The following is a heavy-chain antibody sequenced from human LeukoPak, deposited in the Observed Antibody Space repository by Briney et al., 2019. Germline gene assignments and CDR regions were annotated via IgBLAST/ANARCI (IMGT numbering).Heavy chain of an antibody. V-gene: IGHV1-18*01. D-gene: IGHD3-10*01. CDR2: VRAYEGRT. J-gene: IGHJ6*02. CDR3: ARGGRDGMDV. Sequence: ASVPVSYNPSGYSFTRYGFTSVPRAPGHRLEWMGWVRAYEGRTNYAQKIRGRLTKTTDASKNTVYMELRSLRFDDTAVYYCARGGRDGMDVWGQGTAVTVSS. CDR1: GYSFTRYG.